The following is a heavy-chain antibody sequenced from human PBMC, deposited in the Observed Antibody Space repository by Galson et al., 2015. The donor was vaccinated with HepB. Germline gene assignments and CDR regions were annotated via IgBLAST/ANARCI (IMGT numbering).Heavy chain of an antibody. J-gene: IGHJ6*02. CDR3: ARDGRADSSGYYHYYYGMDV. CDR2: IYSGGST. D-gene: IGHD3-22*01. Sequence: SLRLSCAASGFTVSSNYMSWVRQAPGKGLEWVSVIYSGGSTYYADSVKGRFTISRDNSKNTLYLQMNSLRAEDTAVYYCARDGRADSSGYYHYYYGMDVWGQGTTVTVSS. CDR1: GFTVSSNY. V-gene: IGHV3-66*01.